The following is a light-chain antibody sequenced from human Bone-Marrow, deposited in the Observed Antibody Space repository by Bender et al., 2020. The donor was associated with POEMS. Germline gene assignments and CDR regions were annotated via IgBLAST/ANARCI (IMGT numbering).Light chain of an antibody. J-gene: IGLJ3*02. V-gene: IGLV2-14*03. CDR3: SSFAGTTILL. CDR2: DVN. Sequence: QSALTQPASVSGSLGQSITITCAGTTSDIGAYNYVSWYQQHPGSAPKVIIYDVNNRPSGVSVRFSGSKSGNTASLTVSGLQAEDEADYYCSSFAGTTILLFGGGTKLTVL. CDR1: TSDIGAYNY.